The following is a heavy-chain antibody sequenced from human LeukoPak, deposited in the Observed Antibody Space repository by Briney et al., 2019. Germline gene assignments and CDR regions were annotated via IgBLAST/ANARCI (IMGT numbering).Heavy chain of an antibody. V-gene: IGHV1-69*04. Sequence: ASVKVSCKASGGTFSSYAISWVRQAPGQGLEWMGRIIPILGIANYAQKFQGRVTITADKSTSTAYMELSSLRSEDTAVYYCAREGKPRGFDFWGQGTMVTVSS. J-gene: IGHJ3*01. CDR1: GGTFSSYA. CDR3: AREGKPRGFDF. CDR2: IIPILGIA. D-gene: IGHD1-14*01.